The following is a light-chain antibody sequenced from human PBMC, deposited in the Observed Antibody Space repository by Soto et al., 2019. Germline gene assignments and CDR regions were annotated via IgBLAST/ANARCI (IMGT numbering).Light chain of an antibody. CDR1: QSISWK. CDR2: GAS. V-gene: IGKV1-39*01. CDR3: QLCFRRWT. J-gene: IGKJ1*01. Sequence: DIQMTQSPSSLSASVGDRITITCRASQSISWKLNWYQQRPGKAPKLLIDGASILQSGVPSRFSGSGSGTGFTLTISSLQPEDFATYYCQLCFRRWTCGQGPRVEI.